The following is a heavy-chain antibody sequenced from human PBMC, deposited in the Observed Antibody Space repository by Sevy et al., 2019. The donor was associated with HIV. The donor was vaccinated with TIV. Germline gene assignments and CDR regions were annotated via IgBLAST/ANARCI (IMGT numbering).Heavy chain of an antibody. CDR1: GGSFSGYY. V-gene: IGHV4-34*01. CDR2: INHSGST. D-gene: IGHD3-10*01. Sequence: SETLSLTCAVYGGSFSGYYRSWIRQPPGKGLEWIGEINHSGSTNYNPSLKSRVTISVDTSKNQFSLKLSSVTAADTAVYYCAREGARSSYYGSGSYSRYYYYGMDVWGQGTTVTVSS. CDR3: AREGARSSYYGSGSYSRYYYYGMDV. J-gene: IGHJ6*02.